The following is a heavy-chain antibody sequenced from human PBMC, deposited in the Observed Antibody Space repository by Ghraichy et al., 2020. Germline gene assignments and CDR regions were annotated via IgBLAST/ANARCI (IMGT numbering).Heavy chain of an antibody. CDR1: AFSFRNYW. Sequence: GGSLRLSCAASAFSFRNYWMHWVRQAPGKGLEWVAIIKQDANNKHYVDSVKGRFTISRDNAKNSLYLQMDSLRVEDTAVYYCARGSGYIIYNWGQGTLVTVSS. D-gene: IGHD5-12*01. CDR2: IKQDANNK. J-gene: IGHJ4*02. CDR3: ARGSGYIIYN. V-gene: IGHV3-7*01.